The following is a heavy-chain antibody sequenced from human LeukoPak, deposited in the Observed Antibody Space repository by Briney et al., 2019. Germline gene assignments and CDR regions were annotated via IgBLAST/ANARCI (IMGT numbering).Heavy chain of an antibody. CDR1: GFTFVDYA. CDR2: ISWNSGSI. V-gene: IGHV3-9*01. D-gene: IGHD6-19*01. Sequence: GGSLRLSCAASGFTFVDYAMHWVRQAPGKGLEWVSGISWNSGSIGYADSVKGRFTISRDNAKNSLYLQMNSLRAEDTALYYCCIAVAGTIDYWGQGTLVTVSS. J-gene: IGHJ4*02. CDR3: CIAVAGTIDY.